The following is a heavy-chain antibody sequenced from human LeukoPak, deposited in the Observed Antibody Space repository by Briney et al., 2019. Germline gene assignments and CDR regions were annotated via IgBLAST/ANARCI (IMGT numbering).Heavy chain of an antibody. CDR1: GFTFSSYA. CDR2: ISGSGGST. CDR3: AKEASAFNYDILTGYFPR. Sequence: GGSLRLSVAASGFTFSSYAMSWVRQAPGKGLEWVSAISGSGGSTYYADSVKGRFTISRDNSKNTLYLQMNSLRAEDTAVYYCAKEASAFNYDILTGYFPRWGQGTLVTVSS. J-gene: IGHJ4*02. V-gene: IGHV3-23*01. D-gene: IGHD3-9*01.